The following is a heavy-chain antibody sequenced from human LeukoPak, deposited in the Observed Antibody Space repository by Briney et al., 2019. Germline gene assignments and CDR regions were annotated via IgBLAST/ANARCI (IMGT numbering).Heavy chain of an antibody. D-gene: IGHD2-2*01. Sequence: ASVKVSCKASGYTFTSYAMHWVRQAPGQRLEWMGWINAGNGNTKYSQKFQGRVTITRDTSASTAYMELSSLRSEDTAVYYCARDGWPGQLLSVVYFDYWGQGTLVTDSS. CDR3: ARDGWPGQLLSVVYFDY. CDR1: GYTFTSYA. J-gene: IGHJ4*02. V-gene: IGHV1-3*01. CDR2: INAGNGNT.